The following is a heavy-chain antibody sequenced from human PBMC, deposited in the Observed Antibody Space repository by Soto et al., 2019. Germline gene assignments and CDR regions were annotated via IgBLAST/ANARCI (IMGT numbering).Heavy chain of an antibody. Sequence: QVQLVQSGAEVKKPGASVRVSCKASGYTFTSYAIHWVRQAPGQRLEWMGWINAGNGNTKYSQKFQGRVTITRDTSAITAYMELSSLTSEDTAEYYCARSSSGWNTFDYWGQGTLVTVSS. J-gene: IGHJ4*02. CDR1: GYTFTSYA. D-gene: IGHD6-19*01. CDR2: INAGNGNT. V-gene: IGHV1-3*01. CDR3: ARSSSGWNTFDY.